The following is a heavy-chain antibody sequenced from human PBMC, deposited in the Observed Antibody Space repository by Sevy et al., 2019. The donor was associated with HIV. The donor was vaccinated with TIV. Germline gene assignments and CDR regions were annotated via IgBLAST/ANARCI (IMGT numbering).Heavy chain of an antibody. J-gene: IGHJ4*02. CDR3: ARASGPTVGAYFDS. V-gene: IGHV1-2*06. CDR1: GYSFSAYF. Sequence: ASVKVSCNASGYSFSAYFLHWGRQAPGQGLEWMGRISPNSGGTVYAQKFLGRVTMTRDTSSTTAYMELPRLKSDDTALYYCARASGPTVGAYFDSWGQGALVTVSS. D-gene: IGHD3-10*01. CDR2: ISPNSGGT.